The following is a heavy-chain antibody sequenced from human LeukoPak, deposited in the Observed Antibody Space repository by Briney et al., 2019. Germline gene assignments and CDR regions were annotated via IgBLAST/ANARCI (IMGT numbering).Heavy chain of an antibody. CDR3: AMGIKGVSFDY. CDR1: GASITTYY. Sequence: PSETLSLTCTVSGASITTYYWSWIRQPPGKGLEWIGYIYYSGSTNYNPSLKSRVTISVDTSKNQFSLKLSSVTAADTAVYYCAMGIKGVSFDYWGQGTLVTVSS. D-gene: IGHD6-13*01. V-gene: IGHV4-59*01. J-gene: IGHJ4*02. CDR2: IYYSGST.